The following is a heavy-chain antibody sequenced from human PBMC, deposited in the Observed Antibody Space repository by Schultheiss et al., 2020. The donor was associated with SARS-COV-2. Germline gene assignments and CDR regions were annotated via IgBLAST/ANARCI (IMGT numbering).Heavy chain of an antibody. CDR3: AKGAAAGIGWYFDL. D-gene: IGHD6-13*01. J-gene: IGHJ2*01. CDR2: IYYSGST. V-gene: IGHV4-59*12. CDR1: GGSFSGYY. Sequence: SETLSLTCAVYGGSFSGYYWSWIRQPPGKGLEWIGYIYYSGSTNYNPSLKSRVTISVDTSKNQFSLKLSSVTAADTAVYYCAKGAAAGIGWYFDLWGRGTLVTVSS.